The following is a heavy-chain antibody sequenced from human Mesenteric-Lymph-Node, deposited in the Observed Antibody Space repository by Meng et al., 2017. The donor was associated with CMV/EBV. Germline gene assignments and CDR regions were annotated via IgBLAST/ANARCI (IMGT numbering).Heavy chain of an antibody. Sequence: GSLRLSCTVSGGSISTYSWSWIRQPPGKGLEWIGYIYYSGSTNYNPSLKSRVTISVDTSKNQFSLKMNSMTAADTAVYYCARKKNFLGPEPMDVWGQGTTVTVSS. CDR2: IYYSGST. V-gene: IGHV4-59*01. CDR1: GGSISTYS. CDR3: ARKKNFLGPEPMDV. J-gene: IGHJ6*02. D-gene: IGHD2/OR15-2a*01.